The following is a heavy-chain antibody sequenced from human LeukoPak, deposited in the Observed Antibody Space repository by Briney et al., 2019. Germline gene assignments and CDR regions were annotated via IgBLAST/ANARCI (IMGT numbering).Heavy chain of an antibody. Sequence: GGSLRLSCAASGFTFSSYSMNWVRQAPGKGLEWVSSISSSSSYIYYADSVKGRFTISRDNAKNSLYLQMNSLRAEDTAVYYCAREKIAGTTSCWFDPWGQGTLVTVSS. CDR2: ISSSSSYI. J-gene: IGHJ5*02. CDR1: GFTFSSYS. V-gene: IGHV3-21*01. D-gene: IGHD1-7*01. CDR3: AREKIAGTTSCWFDP.